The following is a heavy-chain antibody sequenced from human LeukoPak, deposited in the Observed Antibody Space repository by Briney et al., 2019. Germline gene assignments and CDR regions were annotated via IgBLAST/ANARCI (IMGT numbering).Heavy chain of an antibody. D-gene: IGHD3-3*01. V-gene: IGHV1-2*02. CDR3: AREGYDFWSGYSLREYEFDY. J-gene: IGHJ4*02. CDR2: INPNSGGT. Sequence: GASVKVSCKASGYTFTGYYMHWVRQAPGQGLEWMGWINPNSGGTNYAQKFQGRVTMTRDTSISTAYMELSRLRSDDTAVYYYAREGYDFWSGYSLREYEFDYWGQGTLVTVSS. CDR1: GYTFTGYY.